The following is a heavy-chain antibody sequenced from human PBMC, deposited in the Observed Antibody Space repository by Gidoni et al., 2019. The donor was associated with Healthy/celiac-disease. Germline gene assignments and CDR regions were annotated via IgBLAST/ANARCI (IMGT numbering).Heavy chain of an antibody. CDR3: ARDGPSDGMDV. CDR2: IWYDGSNK. V-gene: IGHV3-33*01. CDR1: GFTFSSYG. Sequence: QVQLVESGGGVVQPGRSLRLSCAASGFTFSSYGMHWVRQAPGKGLELVAVIWYDGSNKYYADSVKGRFTISRDNSKNTLYLQMNSLRAEDTAVYYCARDGPSDGMDVWGQGTTVTVSS. J-gene: IGHJ6*02.